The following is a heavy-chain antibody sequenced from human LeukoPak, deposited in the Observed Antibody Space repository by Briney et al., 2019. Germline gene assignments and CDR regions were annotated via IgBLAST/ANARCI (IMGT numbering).Heavy chain of an antibody. V-gene: IGHV1-69*05. Sequence: SVKVSCKASGGTFSSYAISWVRQAPGQGLEWMGRIIPIFGTASYAQKFQGRATITTDESTSTAYMELSSLRSEDTAVYYCARDCSSTSCYLGWFDPWGQGTLVTVSS. J-gene: IGHJ5*02. CDR3: ARDCSSTSCYLGWFDP. CDR1: GGTFSSYA. CDR2: IIPIFGTA. D-gene: IGHD2-2*01.